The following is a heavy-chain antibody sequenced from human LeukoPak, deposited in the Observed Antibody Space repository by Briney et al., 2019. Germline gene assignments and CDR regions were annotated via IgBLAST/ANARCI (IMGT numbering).Heavy chain of an antibody. J-gene: IGHJ6*04. CDR1: GFTFRSYA. CDR3: AELGITMIGGV. D-gene: IGHD3-10*02. CDR2: ISGTGDST. V-gene: IGHV3-23*01. Sequence: GGSLRLSCAASGFTFRSYAMNWVRQAPGKGLEWVSAISGTGDSTYHADSVKGRFTISRDNSKNTLYLQMNSLRAEDTAVYYCAELGITMIGGVWGKGTTVTISS.